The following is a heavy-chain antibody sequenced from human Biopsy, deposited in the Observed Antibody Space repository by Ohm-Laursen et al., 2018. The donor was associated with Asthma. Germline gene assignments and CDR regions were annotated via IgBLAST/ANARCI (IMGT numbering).Heavy chain of an antibody. CDR2: INHSGTS. D-gene: IGHD3-22*01. Sequence: SQTLSLTCTVSGDSITSGGCCWNWIRQHPGKGLEWIGYINHSGTSYFNPSLKSRVSFSRDTSKNQFSLRLSSVTAADTAMYYCARIPRRSGSYFVDYWGQGTLVTVSS. V-gene: IGHV4-31*03. J-gene: IGHJ4*02. CDR3: ARIPRRSGSYFVDY. CDR1: GDSITSGGCC.